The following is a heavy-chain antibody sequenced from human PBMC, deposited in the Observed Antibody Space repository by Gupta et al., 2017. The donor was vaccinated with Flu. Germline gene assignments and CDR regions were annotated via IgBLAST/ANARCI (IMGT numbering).Heavy chain of an antibody. CDR1: GFTFSSYA. V-gene: IGHV3-64*01. D-gene: IGHD4-23*01. CDR3: ASSGYGGNFDY. CDR2: ISSNGGST. J-gene: IGHJ4*02. Sequence: EVQLVESGGGLVQPGGSLRLSCAASGFTFSSYAMHWVRQAPGKGLEYVSAISSNGGSTYYANSVKGRFTISRDNSKNTLYLQMGSLRAEDMAVYYCASSGYGGNFDYWGQGTLVTVSS.